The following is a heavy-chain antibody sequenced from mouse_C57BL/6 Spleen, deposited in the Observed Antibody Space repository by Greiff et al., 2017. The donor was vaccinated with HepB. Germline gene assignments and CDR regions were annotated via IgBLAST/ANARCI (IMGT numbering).Heavy chain of an antibody. D-gene: IGHD1-1*01. J-gene: IGHJ4*01. Sequence: VKVVESGAELARPGASVKMSCKASGYTFTSYTMHWVKQRPGQGLEWIGYINPSSGYTKYNQKFKDKATLTADKSSSTAYMQLSSLTSEDSAVYYCARCPFITTVVAPYYAMDYWGQGTSVTVSS. V-gene: IGHV1-4*01. CDR3: ARCPFITTVVAPYYAMDY. CDR1: GYTFTSYT. CDR2: INPSSGYT.